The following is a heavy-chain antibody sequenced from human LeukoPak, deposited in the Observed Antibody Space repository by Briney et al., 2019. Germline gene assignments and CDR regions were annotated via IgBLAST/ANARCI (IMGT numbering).Heavy chain of an antibody. CDR3: AKRSIVAANTT. CDR2: LSGSGIST. V-gene: IGHV3-23*01. J-gene: IGHJ4*02. Sequence: GALRLSCAASGFLFSSYAMSWVRQAPGKGLEWVSALSGSGISTYYADSVKGRFTISRDNSKNTVYLQMESLRAEDTAMYYCAKRSIVAANTTWGQGTLVTVSS. CDR1: GFLFSSYA. D-gene: IGHD6-13*01.